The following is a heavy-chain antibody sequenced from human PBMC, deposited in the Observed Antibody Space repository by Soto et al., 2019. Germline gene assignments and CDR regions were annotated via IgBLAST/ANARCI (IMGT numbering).Heavy chain of an antibody. CDR2: ISAGGGGT. D-gene: IGHD3-3*01. J-gene: IGHJ4*02. Sequence: EVQLLESGGGLVQPGGSLRLSCAASGFTFSTYAMSWVRQAPGKGLEWVSGISAGGGGTYYADSVKGRFTISRDNSKHTLYLQMNSLRAEDTAVYYCAKGRDYYAFDYWGQVTLVTVSS. V-gene: IGHV3-23*01. CDR1: GFTFSTYA. CDR3: AKGRDYYAFDY.